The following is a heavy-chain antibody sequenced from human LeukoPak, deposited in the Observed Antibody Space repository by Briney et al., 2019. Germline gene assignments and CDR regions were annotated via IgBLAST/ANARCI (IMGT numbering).Heavy chain of an antibody. J-gene: IGHJ5*02. D-gene: IGHD6-13*01. CDR2: INTYNEET. Sequence: ASVKVSCKASGYTFTNYGIGWVRQAPGQGLEWMGWINTYNEETDYAQKFQGRVTMTTDSSTNTAHMELRSLRSDDTAMYYCVRVGQQLILWFDPWGQGTLVTVSP. CDR1: GYTFTNYG. CDR3: VRVGQQLILWFDP. V-gene: IGHV1-18*01.